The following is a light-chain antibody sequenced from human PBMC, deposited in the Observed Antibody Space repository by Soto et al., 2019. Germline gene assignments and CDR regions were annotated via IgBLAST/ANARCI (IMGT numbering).Light chain of an antibody. CDR1: QSISSW. Sequence: DIQMTQSTSTLSASVGDRVTITCRASQSISSWLAWYQQKPGKAPKLLIYDASSLESGVPSRFSGSGSGTEFTLTISSLQPDDFATYYCQQYNSYSWTFAQGTKVAIK. J-gene: IGKJ1*01. CDR2: DAS. V-gene: IGKV1-5*01. CDR3: QQYNSYSWT.